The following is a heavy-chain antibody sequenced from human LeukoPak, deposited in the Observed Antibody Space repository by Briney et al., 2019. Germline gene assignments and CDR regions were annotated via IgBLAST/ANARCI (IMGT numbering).Heavy chain of an antibody. J-gene: IGHJ3*02. CDR1: GGSFSGYY. CDR2: INHSGST. Sequence: SETLSLTCAVYGGSFSGYYWSWIRQPPGKGLEWIGEINHSGSTYYKPSLKSRVTISVDTSKNQFSLKLSSVTAADTAVYYCAVIRMAAFDIWGRETMVTVSS. D-gene: IGHD5-24*01. V-gene: IGHV4-34*09. CDR3: AVIRMAAFDI.